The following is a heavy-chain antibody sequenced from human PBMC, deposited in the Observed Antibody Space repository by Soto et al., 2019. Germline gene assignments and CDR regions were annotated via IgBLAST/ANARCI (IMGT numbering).Heavy chain of an antibody. CDR2: IIPIFGTA. D-gene: IGHD4-17*01. CDR1: GGTFSSYA. Sequence: GPSVKVSCKASGGTFSSYAISWVRQAPGQGLEWMGGIIPIFGTANYAQKFQGRVTITADKSTSTAYMELSSLRSEDTAVYYCARARTVTKIYYYGMDVWGQGTTVTVSS. J-gene: IGHJ6*02. V-gene: IGHV1-69*06. CDR3: ARARTVTKIYYYGMDV.